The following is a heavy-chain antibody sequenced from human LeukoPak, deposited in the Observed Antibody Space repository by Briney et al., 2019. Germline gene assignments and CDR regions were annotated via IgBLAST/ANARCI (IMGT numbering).Heavy chain of an antibody. CDR2: LNISGRT. J-gene: IGHJ4*02. V-gene: IGHV4-34*01. D-gene: IGHD6-19*01. CDR3: ARWEAVAAPRGPYDY. Sequence: PSETLSLTCAVYGGSFSGCDWTWIRNPPGKGRGWMGQLNISGRTNYNRYLKSRVTISVDTSTNQFSLKLSSVTAADTAVYYCARWEAVAAPRGPYDYWGQGTLVTVSS. CDR1: GGSFSGCD.